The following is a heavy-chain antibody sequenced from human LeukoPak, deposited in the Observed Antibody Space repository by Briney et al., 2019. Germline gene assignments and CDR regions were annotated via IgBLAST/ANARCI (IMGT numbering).Heavy chain of an antibody. V-gene: IGHV3-23*01. CDR1: GFTFSNHA. Sequence: GGSLRLSCAASGFTFSNHAMSWVRQAPGKGLQWVSVISGGGRTTEYADSVKGRFTVSRDNSVNTLTLHMDSLRVEDTAIYYCAKNVVFTRYFDSWGQGTLVTVSS. CDR2: ISGGGRTT. CDR3: AKNVVFTRYFDS. J-gene: IGHJ4*02. D-gene: IGHD2-21*01.